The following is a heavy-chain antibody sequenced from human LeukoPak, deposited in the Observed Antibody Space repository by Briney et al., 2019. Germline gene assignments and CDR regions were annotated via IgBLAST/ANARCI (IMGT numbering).Heavy chain of an antibody. CDR3: ARTRGSHISMAYLDY. V-gene: IGHV1-2*02. CDR2: INPNSGGT. D-gene: IGHD2/OR15-2a*01. CDR1: GYTFTGYY. J-gene: IGHJ4*02. Sequence: ASVKVSCKASGYTFTGYYMHWVRQAPGRGLEWMGWINPNSGGTNYAQKFQGRVTMTRDTSISTAYMELSSLRSDDTAVYYCARTRGSHISMAYLDYWGQGTLVTVSS.